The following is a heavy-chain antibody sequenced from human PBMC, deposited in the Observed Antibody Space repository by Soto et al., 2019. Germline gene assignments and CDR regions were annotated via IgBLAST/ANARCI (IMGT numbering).Heavy chain of an antibody. CDR1: GDSVSSVY. J-gene: IGHJ6*03. Sequence: PSETLSLTCTVSGDSVSSVYLNWIRRPPGKGLEWIGYIYNSGSTNYNPSLTSRVTISADTTKNQFSLKLTSVTAADTAVYYCARGHNYYYYYMDVWGTGTTVTVSS. CDR3: ARGHNYYYYYMDV. CDR2: IYNSGST. V-gene: IGHV4-59*02.